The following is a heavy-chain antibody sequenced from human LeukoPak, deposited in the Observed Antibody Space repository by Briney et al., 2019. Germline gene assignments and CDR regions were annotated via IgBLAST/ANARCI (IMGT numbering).Heavy chain of an antibody. CDR2: LYTDDTT. CDR3: ARGGAFYWNPRY. V-gene: IGHV3-53*01. CDR1: GFTFSDYY. D-gene: IGHD1-1*01. J-gene: IGHJ4*02. Sequence: PGGSLRLSCVASGFTFSDYYMSWVRQVPGKGLEWVSLLYTDDTTIYTDSVEGRFTISRDDSKNTIYLHMTTLRGEGTAVYYCARGGAFYWNPRYWGQGTLVTVSS.